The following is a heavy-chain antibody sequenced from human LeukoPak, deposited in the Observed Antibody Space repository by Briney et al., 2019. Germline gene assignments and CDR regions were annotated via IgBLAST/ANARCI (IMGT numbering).Heavy chain of an antibody. CDR1: GFTFSSYA. Sequence: GGSLRLSCAASGFTFSSYAKSWVRQAPGKGLEWVSAINSAGSTYYGDSVRGRFTISRDNSKNVLYLQMNSLRAEDTALYYCAKDQNTVATAPFDYWGQGTLVTVSS. J-gene: IGHJ4*02. V-gene: IGHV3-23*01. CDR2: INSAGST. D-gene: IGHD4-17*01. CDR3: AKDQNTVATAPFDY.